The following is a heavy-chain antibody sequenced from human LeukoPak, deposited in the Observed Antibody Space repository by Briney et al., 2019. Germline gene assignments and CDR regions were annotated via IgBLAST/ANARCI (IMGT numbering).Heavy chain of an antibody. J-gene: IGHJ3*02. CDR1: GGSISNYY. CDR3: ARSYSGYDLHAFDI. Sequence: SETPSLTCTVSGGSISNYYWSWIRQPPGEGLEWIGYIYHSGSTNYNPSLKSRVTISVDTSKNQFSLKLSSVTAADTAVYYCARSYSGYDLHAFDIRGQGTMVTVSS. CDR2: IYHSGST. V-gene: IGHV4-59*01. D-gene: IGHD5-12*01.